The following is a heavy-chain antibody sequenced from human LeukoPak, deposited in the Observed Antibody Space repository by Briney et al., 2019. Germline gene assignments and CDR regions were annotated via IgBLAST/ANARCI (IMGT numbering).Heavy chain of an antibody. D-gene: IGHD2-15*01. CDR2: ISGDGGST. Sequence: PGGSLRLSCAASGFTFDDYAMHWVRQVPGKGLEWVSLISGDGGSTYFADSVRGRFTISRVNSKNSLNLQMNSLRTEDTALYYCAKDECSGGSCYLGAFDIWGQGTMVTVSS. J-gene: IGHJ3*02. V-gene: IGHV3-43*02. CDR3: AKDECSGGSCYLGAFDI. CDR1: GFTFDDYA.